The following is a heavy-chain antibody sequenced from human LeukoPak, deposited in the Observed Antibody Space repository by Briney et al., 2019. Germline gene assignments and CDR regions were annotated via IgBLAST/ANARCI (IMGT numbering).Heavy chain of an antibody. Sequence: GGSLRLSCAASGFTFSSNWMSWVRQAPGKGLEWVGRIRNKANSYTTEYAASVKGRFTISREDPKNSLYLQMNSLKTEDTAVYYCARVNWYFDLWGRGTRVIVSS. CDR2: IRNKANSYTT. CDR1: GFTFSSNW. J-gene: IGHJ2*01. CDR3: ARVNWYFDL. V-gene: IGHV3-72*01.